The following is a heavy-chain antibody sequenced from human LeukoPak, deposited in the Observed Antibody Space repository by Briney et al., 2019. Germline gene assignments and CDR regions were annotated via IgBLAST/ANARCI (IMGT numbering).Heavy chain of an antibody. J-gene: IGHJ3*02. D-gene: IGHD6-13*01. CDR3: VRDEGIAAAGTRGFDI. CDR2: IIPIFGTT. CDR1: GGTFKSYT. Sequence: SVKVSCKASGGTFKSYTVSWVRQAPGQGLEWLGGIIPIFGTTHYAQTLQGRVTITTDESTTTAYMELSSLIFEDTAIYYCVRDEGIAAAGTRGFDIWGQGTMVIVSS. V-gene: IGHV1-69*05.